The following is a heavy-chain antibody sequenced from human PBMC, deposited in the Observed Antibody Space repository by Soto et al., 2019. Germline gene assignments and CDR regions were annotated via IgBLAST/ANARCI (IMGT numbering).Heavy chain of an antibody. CDR2: IIPIFGTA. J-gene: IGHJ6*02. CDR1: GGTFSSYA. D-gene: IGHD6-13*01. CDR3: ARGAAAGTSYYYYGMDV. Sequence: QVQLVQSGAEVKKPGSSVKVSCKASGGTFSSYAISWVRQAPGQGLEWMGGIIPIFGTANYAQKFQGRVTITAVESTSTAYMELSSLRSEDTAVYYCARGAAAGTSYYYYGMDVWGQGTTVTVSS. V-gene: IGHV1-69*01.